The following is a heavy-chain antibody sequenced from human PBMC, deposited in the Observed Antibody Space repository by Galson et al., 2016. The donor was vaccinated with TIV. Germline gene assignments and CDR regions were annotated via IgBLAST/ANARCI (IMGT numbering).Heavy chain of an antibody. Sequence: QSGAEVKKPGESLKISCKASGYTFTSYWIGWVRQMPGKGLEWMGVIYPVDSDTRYSPSFQGQVTISADKSISTAYLQWNSLKASDRAIYYCAGERDSGYAYYFDFWGQGTMVTVSS. CDR3: AGERDSGYAYYFDF. V-gene: IGHV5-51*03. CDR1: GYTFTSYW. D-gene: IGHD6-25*01. J-gene: IGHJ4*02. CDR2: IYPVDSDT.